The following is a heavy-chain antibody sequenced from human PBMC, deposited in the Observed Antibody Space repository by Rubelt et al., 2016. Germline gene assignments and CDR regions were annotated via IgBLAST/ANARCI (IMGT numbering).Heavy chain of an antibody. J-gene: IGHJ4*02. CDR1: GFTFSSYA. CDR3: ARDLRGGGEQWLAYYFDY. CDR2: ISGSGGST. V-gene: IGHV3-23*01. Sequence: SGFTFSSYAMSWVRQAPGKGLEWVSGISGSGGSTHHADSVKGRFTISRDNSKNTLYLQMNSLRAEDTAVYYCARDLRGGGEQWLAYYFDYWGQGTLVTVSS. D-gene: IGHD6-19*01.